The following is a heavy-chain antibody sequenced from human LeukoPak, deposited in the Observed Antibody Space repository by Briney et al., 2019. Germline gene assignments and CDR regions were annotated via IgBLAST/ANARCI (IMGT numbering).Heavy chain of an antibody. CDR2: ISGNGGNT. J-gene: IGHJ4*02. D-gene: IGHD6-13*01. CDR3: AKGRYSSSWYRRATAGPDAIDY. CDR1: GLRFSSHA. V-gene: IGHV3-23*01. Sequence: SGGSLRLSCAASGLRFSSHAMSWVRQSPGKGLEWVSAISGNGGNTYYADSVKGRFTISRDNSKNTLYLQMNSLRAEDTAVYYCAKGRYSSSWYRRATAGPDAIDYWGQGTLVTVSS.